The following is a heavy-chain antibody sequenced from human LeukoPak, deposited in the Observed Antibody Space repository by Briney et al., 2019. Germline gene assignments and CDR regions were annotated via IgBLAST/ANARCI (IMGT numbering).Heavy chain of an antibody. J-gene: IGHJ5*02. D-gene: IGHD5-18*01. CDR3: ARSPYSYGPYNWFDP. CDR2: IYPGDSDI. V-gene: IGHV5-51*01. CDR1: GYSFTSYW. Sequence: GESLKISCQGSGYSFTSYWIGWVRQMPGKGLEWMGIIYPGDSDIRYSPSFQGQVTISADKSISTAYLQWSSLKASDTAMYYCARSPYSYGPYNWFDPWGQGTLVTVSS.